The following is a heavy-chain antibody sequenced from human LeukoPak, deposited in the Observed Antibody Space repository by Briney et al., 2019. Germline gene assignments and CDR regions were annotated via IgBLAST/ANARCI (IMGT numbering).Heavy chain of an antibody. CDR2: ISFDGSNE. CDR1: GFTFSSYG. Sequence: GGSLRLSCAASGFTFSSYGMHWVRQSPGRGLEWVSFISFDGSNEFYADSLKGRFSISRDNSKDTLYLQMNSLRAEDTAVYYCAYNPYYFYYFDYWGQGTLVTVSS. J-gene: IGHJ4*02. D-gene: IGHD3-22*01. V-gene: IGHV3-30*03. CDR3: AYNPYYFYYFDY.